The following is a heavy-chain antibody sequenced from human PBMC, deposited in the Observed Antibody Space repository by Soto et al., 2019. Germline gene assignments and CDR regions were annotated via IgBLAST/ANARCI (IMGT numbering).Heavy chain of an antibody. CDR2: IKSKTDGGTT. CDR1: GFTFNNAW. Sequence: GGSLRLSCAASGFTFNNAWMSWVRQAPGKGLEWVGRIKSKTDGGTTDYAAPVKGRFTISRDDSKKTLYLQMNSLKTEDTAVYYCTTDPVSNSWITWFDPWGQGTLVTVSS. CDR3: TTDPVSNSWITWFDP. V-gene: IGHV3-15*01. D-gene: IGHD6-13*01. J-gene: IGHJ5*02.